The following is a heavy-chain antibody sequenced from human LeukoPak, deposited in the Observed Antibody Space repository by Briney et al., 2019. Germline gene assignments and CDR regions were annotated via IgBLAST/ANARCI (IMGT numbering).Heavy chain of an antibody. CDR3: ARVPDGDYYDSSGYHY. CDR1: GYTFTSYG. D-gene: IGHD3-22*01. J-gene: IGHJ4*02. Sequence: ASVKVSCKASGYTFTSYGISWVRQAPGQGLEWMGWISAYNGNTNYAQKLQGRVTMTTDTSTSTAYMELRSLRSDDTAVYYCARVPDGDYYDSSGYHYWGQGTLVTVSS. CDR2: ISAYNGNT. V-gene: IGHV1-18*01.